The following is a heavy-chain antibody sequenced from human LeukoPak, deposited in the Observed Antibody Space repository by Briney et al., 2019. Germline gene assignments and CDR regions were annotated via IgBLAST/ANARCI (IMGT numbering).Heavy chain of an antibody. CDR1: GFTFSNYA. D-gene: IGHD1-26*01. V-gene: IGHV3-30*04. CDR3: ARNWGATGSYDY. CDR2: ISYDGRNK. Sequence: PGRSLRLSCAASGFTFSNYAMHCVRQAPGKGLEWVALISYDGRNKYYADSVKGRLTISRDNSKNTLFLQMNNLRAEDTAVYYCARNWGATGSYDYWGQGTLVTVSS. J-gene: IGHJ4*02.